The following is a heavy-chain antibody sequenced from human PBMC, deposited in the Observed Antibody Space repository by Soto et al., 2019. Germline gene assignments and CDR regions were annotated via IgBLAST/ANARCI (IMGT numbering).Heavy chain of an antibody. Sequence: GGSLRLSCAASGFTFSSYWMHWVRQAPGKGLVWVSRINSDGSSTSYADSVKGRFTISRDNAKNTLYLQMNSLRAEDTAVYYCARETRIVGATYYYYGMDVWGQGTTVTVSS. CDR1: GFTFSSYW. J-gene: IGHJ6*02. V-gene: IGHV3-74*01. CDR2: INSDGSST. D-gene: IGHD1-26*01. CDR3: ARETRIVGATYYYYGMDV.